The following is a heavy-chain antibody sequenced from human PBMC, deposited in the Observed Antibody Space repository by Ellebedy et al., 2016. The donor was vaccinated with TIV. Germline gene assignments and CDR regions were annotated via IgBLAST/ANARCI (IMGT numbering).Heavy chain of an antibody. CDR3: AGGRGWQVDY. Sequence: GESLKISCAASGLTFTDYWMNWFRQAPGKGLEWVANIKQDGSEQNYVGSVKGRFTISRDNAKNSLSLQMNTLRTEDTAVYYCAGGRGWQVDYWGQGIMVTVSS. V-gene: IGHV3-7*01. CDR2: IKQDGSEQ. CDR1: GLTFTDYW. D-gene: IGHD6-19*01. J-gene: IGHJ4*02.